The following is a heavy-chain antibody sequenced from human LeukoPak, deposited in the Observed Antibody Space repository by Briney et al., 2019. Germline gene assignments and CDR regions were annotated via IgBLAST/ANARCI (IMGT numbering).Heavy chain of an antibody. CDR2: INHSGST. J-gene: IGHJ4*02. V-gene: IGHV4-34*01. CDR3: ARGRDTYSSSWYY. Sequence: SETLSLTCAVYGGSFSGYYWSWIRQPPGKGLEWIGEINHSGSTNYNPSLKSRVTISIDTSKNRFSLKLSSVTAADTAVYYCARGRDTYSSSWYYWGQGTLVTVSS. CDR1: GGSFSGYY. D-gene: IGHD6-13*01.